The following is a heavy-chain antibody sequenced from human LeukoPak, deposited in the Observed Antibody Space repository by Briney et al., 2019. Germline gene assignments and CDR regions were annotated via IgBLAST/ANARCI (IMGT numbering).Heavy chain of an antibody. CDR1: GFTFSTYW. Sequence: GGSLRLSCAASGFTFSTYWMTWVRQAPGKGLEWVANMKRDGSEVYYANSVKGHFTISRGNAKNSLYLQMNSLRAEDTAVYYCARYTEYYFDYWGQGTLVTVSS. CDR3: ARYTEYYFDY. CDR2: MKRDGSEV. V-gene: IGHV3-7*01. D-gene: IGHD2-2*02. J-gene: IGHJ4*02.